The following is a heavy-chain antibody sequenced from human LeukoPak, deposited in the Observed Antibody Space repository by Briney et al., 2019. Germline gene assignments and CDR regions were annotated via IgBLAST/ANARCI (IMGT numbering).Heavy chain of an antibody. D-gene: IGHD3-22*01. CDR1: GFTFDDYG. CDR2: INWNGRST. Sequence: GGSLRLSCAASGFTFDDYGMSWVRQAPGKGLEWVSGINWNGRSTYFADSVKGRFTISRDNSKNTLYLQMNSLRAEDTAVYYCAKDLDYYDSSGYYKGFDYWGQGTLVTVSS. CDR3: AKDLDYYDSSGYYKGFDY. V-gene: IGHV3-20*04. J-gene: IGHJ4*02.